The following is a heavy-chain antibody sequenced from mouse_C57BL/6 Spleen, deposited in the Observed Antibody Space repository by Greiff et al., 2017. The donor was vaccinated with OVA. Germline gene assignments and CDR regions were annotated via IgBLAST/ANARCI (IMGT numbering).Heavy chain of an antibody. V-gene: IGHV5-6*01. Sequence: EVQRVESGGDLVKPGGSLKLSCAASGFTFSSYGMSWVRQTPDKRLEWVATISSGGSYTYYPDSVKGRFTISRDNAKNTLYLQMSSLKSEDTAMYYCARQADYYGSSFWYFDVWGTGTTVTVSS. CDR2: ISSGGSYT. D-gene: IGHD1-1*01. CDR3: ARQADYYGSSFWYFDV. J-gene: IGHJ1*03. CDR1: GFTFSSYG.